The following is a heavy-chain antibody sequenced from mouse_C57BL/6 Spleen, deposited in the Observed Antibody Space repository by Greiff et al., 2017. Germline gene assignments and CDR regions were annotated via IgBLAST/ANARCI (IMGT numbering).Heavy chain of an antibody. V-gene: IGHV1-55*01. D-gene: IGHD1-1*01. J-gene: IGHJ4*01. Sequence: QVQLQQPGAALVKPGASVKMSCKASGYTFTSYWITWVKQRPGQGLEWIGDIYPGSGSTNYNEKFKSKATLTVDTSSSTAYMQLSSLTSEDSAVYYCARGDYYGSSYYYAMDYWGQGTSVTVSS. CDR3: ARGDYYGSSYYYAMDY. CDR1: GYTFTSYW. CDR2: IYPGSGST.